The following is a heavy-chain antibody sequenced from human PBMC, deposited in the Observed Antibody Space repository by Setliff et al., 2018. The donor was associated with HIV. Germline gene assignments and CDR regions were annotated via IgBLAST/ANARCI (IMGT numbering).Heavy chain of an antibody. D-gene: IGHD1-26*01. V-gene: IGHV1-46*01. J-gene: IGHJ6*03. Sequence: ASVKVSCKASGYTFTSYYMHWVRQAPGQGLEWMGIINPSGGSTNYAQKFQGRVTRTRDTSTSTVYMELSRLRSEDTAVYYCARAGRSGSYNHYYYYYMDVWGKGTTVTVSS. CDR1: GYTFTSYY. CDR2: INPSGGST. CDR3: ARAGRSGSYNHYYYYYMDV.